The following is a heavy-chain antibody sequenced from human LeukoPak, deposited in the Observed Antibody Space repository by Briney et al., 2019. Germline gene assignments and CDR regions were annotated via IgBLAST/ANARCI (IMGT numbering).Heavy chain of an antibody. V-gene: IGHV4-59*08. J-gene: IGHJ6*03. Sequence: SETLSLTCTVSGGSISSYYWSWIRQSPGKGLEWIGYIYVTGSTRYNPYLQSRVTISVDTSRNQFFLKLSSVTAADTAVYYCARHIGGGIEDMDVWGTGTKVTVSS. CDR2: IYVTGST. CDR3: ARHIGGGIEDMDV. D-gene: IGHD3-16*02. CDR1: GGSISSYY.